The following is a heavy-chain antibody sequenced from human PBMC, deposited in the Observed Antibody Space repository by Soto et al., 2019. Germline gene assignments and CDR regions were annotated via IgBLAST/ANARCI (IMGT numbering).Heavy chain of an antibody. CDR2: IYTSGST. J-gene: IGHJ4*02. CDR3: ARACSSTSCYDVFDY. V-gene: IGHV4-4*07. CDR1: GGSISSYY. D-gene: IGHD2-2*01. Sequence: SETLSLTCTVSGGSISSYYWSWIRQPAGKGLEWIGRIYTSGSTNYNPSLKSRVTMSVDTSKNQFSLKLSSVTAADTAVYYCARACSSTSCYDVFDYWGQGTLVTVSS.